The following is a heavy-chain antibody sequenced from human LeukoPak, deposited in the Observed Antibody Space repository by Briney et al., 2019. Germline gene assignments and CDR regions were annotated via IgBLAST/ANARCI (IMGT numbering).Heavy chain of an antibody. CDR3: ARPSVWGSYRSLPFDF. D-gene: IGHD3-16*02. CDR1: GFTFSSYW. CDR2: IKQDGSEK. Sequence: PGGSLRLSCAASGFTFSSYWMSWVRQAPGKGLEWVANIKQDGSEKFYVDSVKGRFTISRDNAKNSLYLQMNSLRAEDTAVYYCARPSVWGSYRSLPFDFWGQGTLVTVSS. J-gene: IGHJ4*02. V-gene: IGHV3-7*01.